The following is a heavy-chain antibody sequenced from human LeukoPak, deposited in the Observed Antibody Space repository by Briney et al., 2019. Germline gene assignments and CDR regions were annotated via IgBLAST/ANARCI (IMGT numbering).Heavy chain of an antibody. Sequence: GSSVKVSCKASGGTFSSYAISWVRQAPGQGLEWMGRIIPIFGTANYAQKFQGRVTITTDESTSTAYMELSSPRSEDTAVYYCAREAARFLEWFPSKWGQGTLVTVSP. V-gene: IGHV1-69*05. CDR1: GGTFSSYA. CDR2: IIPIFGTA. J-gene: IGHJ4*02. D-gene: IGHD3-3*01. CDR3: AREAARFLEWFPSK.